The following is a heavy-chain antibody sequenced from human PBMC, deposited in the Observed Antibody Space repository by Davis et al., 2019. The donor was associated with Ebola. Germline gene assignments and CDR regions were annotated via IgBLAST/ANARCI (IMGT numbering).Heavy chain of an antibody. CDR1: AYTFTNYY. CDR2: INPNDGRT. D-gene: IGHD5-12*01. CDR3: TTPGGQDSGYDVFDI. V-gene: IGHV1-46*03. J-gene: IGHJ3*02. Sequence: ASAMVSCNASAYTFTNYYMHWVRQPAGQGLEWMGMINPNDGRTIYAQKFQGRVTVTSDTSTTTVYMDLSSLRSEDTALYYCTTPGGQDSGYDVFDIWGQVTMVTVSS.